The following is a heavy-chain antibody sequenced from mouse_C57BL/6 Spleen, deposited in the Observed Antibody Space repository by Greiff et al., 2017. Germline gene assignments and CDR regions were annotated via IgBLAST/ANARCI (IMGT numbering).Heavy chain of an antibody. CDR3: TRNYLDY. J-gene: IGHJ2*01. D-gene: IGHD1-1*02. Sequence: VKLMESGAELVRPGASVTLSCKASGYTFTDYEMHWVKQTPVHGLEWIGAIDPETGGTAYNQKFKGKAILTADKSSSTAYMELRSLTSEDSAVYYCTRNYLDYWGQGTTLTVSS. CDR1: GYTFTDYE. V-gene: IGHV1-15*01. CDR2: IDPETGGT.